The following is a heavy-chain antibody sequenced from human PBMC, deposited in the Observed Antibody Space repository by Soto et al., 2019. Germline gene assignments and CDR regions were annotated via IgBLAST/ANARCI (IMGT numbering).Heavy chain of an antibody. Sequence: PSETLSLTCAVSGYSISSGYYWGWLRQPPGKGLEWTGSIYHGGRTYYNPSLNSRVTLSIDMTNNHVSLILNSVTAADTAVYYCAIVGPWVPYYYDSSPYTFENWFDPWGQGTLVTVS. V-gene: IGHV4-38-2*01. J-gene: IGHJ5*02. CDR3: AIVGPWVPYYYDSSPYTFENWFDP. CDR1: GYSISSGYY. CDR2: IYHGGRT. D-gene: IGHD3-22*01.